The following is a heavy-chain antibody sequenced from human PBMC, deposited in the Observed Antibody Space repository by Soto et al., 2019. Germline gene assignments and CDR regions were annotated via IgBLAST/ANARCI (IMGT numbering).Heavy chain of an antibody. CDR1: GYYFTNYW. CDR3: ARPSDVGLASSFEY. Sequence: GESLKISCKGSGYYFTNYWIGWVRQMPGKGLEWMGITYPGDSETRYSPSFEGQVTMSADKSINTAYLQWSSLRASDTAIYFCARPSDVGLASSFEYWGQGTQVTVSS. CDR2: TYPGDSET. V-gene: IGHV5-51*01. J-gene: IGHJ4*02.